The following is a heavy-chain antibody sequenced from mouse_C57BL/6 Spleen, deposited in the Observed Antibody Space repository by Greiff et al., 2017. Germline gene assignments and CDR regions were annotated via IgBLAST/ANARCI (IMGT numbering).Heavy chain of an antibody. CDR2: IDPSDSYT. CDR3: ARGEITTVSFDY. D-gene: IGHD1-1*01. CDR1: GYTFTSYW. J-gene: IGHJ2*01. V-gene: IGHV1-50*01. Sequence: LQQPGAELVKPGASVKLSCKASGYTFTSYWMQWVKQRPGQGLEWIGEIDPSDSYTNYNQKFKGKATLTVDTSSSTAYMQLSSLTSEDSAVYYCARGEITTVSFDYWGQGTTLTVSS.